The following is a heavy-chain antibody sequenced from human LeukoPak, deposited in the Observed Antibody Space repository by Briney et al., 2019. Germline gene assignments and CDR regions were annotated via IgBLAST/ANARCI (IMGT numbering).Heavy chain of an antibody. CDR3: ARGGYYYDSSGSNPFDY. J-gene: IGHJ4*02. D-gene: IGHD3-22*01. V-gene: IGHV3-74*01. CDR1: GFTFSSYW. CDR2: INSDGSST. Sequence: GGPLRLSCAASGFTFSSYWMHWVRQAPGKGLVWVSRINSDGSSTSYADSVKGRFTISRDNAKNTLYLQMNSLRAEDTAVYYCARGGYYYDSSGSNPFDYWGQGTLVTVSS.